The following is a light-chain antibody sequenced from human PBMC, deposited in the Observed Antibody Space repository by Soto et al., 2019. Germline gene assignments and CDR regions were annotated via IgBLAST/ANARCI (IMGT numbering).Light chain of an antibody. CDR3: HQYDYSSGYT. Sequence: VVLTQSPGTLSLSPGERVTLSCRASQSVTSNFLTWSQHKPGQAPRVHIYGASRRATGIPDRFSVSGSETDVTLTISRLEPEDFAVYYCHQYDYSSGYTFGQGTKLEIK. CDR1: QSVTSNF. V-gene: IGKV3-20*01. CDR2: GAS. J-gene: IGKJ2*01.